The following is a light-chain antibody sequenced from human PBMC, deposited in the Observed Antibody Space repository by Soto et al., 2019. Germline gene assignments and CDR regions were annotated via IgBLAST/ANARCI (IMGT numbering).Light chain of an antibody. J-gene: IGKJ2*01. CDR2: GAS. V-gene: IGKV3-20*01. CDR1: QSVSGTY. Sequence: DIVLTQSPGTLSLSPGARATLSCRASQSVSGTYLAWYQQKPGQAPRVLIYGASSRAAGIPDRFSGSGSGTDFTLTISRLEPEDFAVYYCQLYGSSRRYTFGQGTKLEIK. CDR3: QLYGSSRRYT.